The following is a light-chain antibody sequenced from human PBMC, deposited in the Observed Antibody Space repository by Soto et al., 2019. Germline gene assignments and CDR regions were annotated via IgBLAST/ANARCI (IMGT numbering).Light chain of an antibody. CDR3: LQDYNYPCT. Sequence: AIQMTQSPSSLSALIGDRVTVTCRASQGSKNDVAWYQQKPGKAPNLLIYAASSLQSGVPSRFSGSGSGTDFTLTISSLQPEEFATDYGLQDYNYPCTVGQGTQLEIK. V-gene: IGKV1-6*01. CDR1: QGSKND. CDR2: AAS. J-gene: IGKJ2*02.